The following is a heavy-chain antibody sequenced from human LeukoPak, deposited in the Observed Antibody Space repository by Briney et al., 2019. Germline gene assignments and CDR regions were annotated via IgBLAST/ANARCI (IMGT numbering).Heavy chain of an antibody. Sequence: SQTLSLTCTVSGGSISSGNYYWSWIRQPAGKGLEWIGRIWTDGVTSYNPSLKSRVTISLDTSKNQFSLRLSSVTAADTAVYYCARDSYGGNPPSDAFDIWGQGTMVTVSS. V-gene: IGHV4-61*02. J-gene: IGHJ3*02. CDR3: ARDSYGGNPPSDAFDI. D-gene: IGHD4-23*01. CDR2: IWTDGVT. CDR1: GGSISSGNYY.